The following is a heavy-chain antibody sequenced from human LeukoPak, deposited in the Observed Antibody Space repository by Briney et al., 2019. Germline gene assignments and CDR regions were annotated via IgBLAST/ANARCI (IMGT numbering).Heavy chain of an antibody. Sequence: PSETLSLTCTVSGGSISSYYWSWIRQPAGKGLEWIGRIYTSGSTNYNPSLKSRVTMSVDTSKNQFSLKLSSVTAADTAVYYCARVSGLNYDFWSGYAAYFDYWGQGTLVTVSS. D-gene: IGHD3-3*01. CDR2: IYTSGST. J-gene: IGHJ4*02. V-gene: IGHV4-4*07. CDR1: GGSISSYY. CDR3: ARVSGLNYDFWSGYAAYFDY.